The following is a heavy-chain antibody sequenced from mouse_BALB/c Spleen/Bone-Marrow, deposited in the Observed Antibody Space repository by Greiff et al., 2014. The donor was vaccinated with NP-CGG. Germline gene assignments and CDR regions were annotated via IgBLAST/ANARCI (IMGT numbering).Heavy chain of an antibody. J-gene: IGHJ3*01. CDR1: GFNIKDTY. Sequence: EVKLQESGAELVKPGASVKLSCTASGFNIKDTYMHWVKQRPEQGLEWIGRTDPANGNTKYDPKFQGKATITADTSSNTAYLQLSSLTSEDTAVYYCATYYYGSSWGFAYWGQGTLVTVSA. CDR3: ATYYYGSSWGFAY. V-gene: IGHV14-3*02. D-gene: IGHD1-1*01. CDR2: TDPANGNT.